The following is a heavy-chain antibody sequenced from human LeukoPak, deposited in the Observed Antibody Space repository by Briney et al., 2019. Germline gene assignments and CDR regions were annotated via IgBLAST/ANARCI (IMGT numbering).Heavy chain of an antibody. D-gene: IGHD6-19*01. J-gene: IGHJ6*03. CDR3: ARVLKQWLVRNYYYYMGV. V-gene: IGHV3-11*04. Sequence: GGSLRLSCAASGFTFSDYYMSWIRQAPGKGLEWVSYISSSGSTIYYADSVKGRFTISRDNAKNSLYLQMNSLRAEDTAVYYCARVLKQWLVRNYYYYMGVWGKGTTVTVSS. CDR2: ISSSGSTI. CDR1: GFTFSDYY.